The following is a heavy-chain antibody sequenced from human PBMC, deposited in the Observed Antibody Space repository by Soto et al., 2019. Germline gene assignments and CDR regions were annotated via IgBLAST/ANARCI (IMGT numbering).Heavy chain of an antibody. J-gene: IGHJ4*02. CDR3: ARRYGASFDY. V-gene: IGHV4-59*01. CDR1: GGYISSYY. CDR2: IYYSGST. D-gene: IGHD4-17*01. Sequence: ASETLSLTCTVSGGYISSYYWSWIRQPPGKGLEWIGYIYYSGSTNYNPSLKSRVTISVDTSKNQFSLKLSSVTAADTAVYYCARRYGASFDYWGQGTLVTVSS.